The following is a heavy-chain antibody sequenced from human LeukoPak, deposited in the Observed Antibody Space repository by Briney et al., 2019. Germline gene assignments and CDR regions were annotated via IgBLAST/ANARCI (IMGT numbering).Heavy chain of an antibody. V-gene: IGHV3-23*01. CDR3: VRGAYSSSWLNFDY. Sequence: GGSLRLSCAASGFTFSSYAMSWVRQAPGKGLEWVSAISGSPGSTYYADSVKGRFTISRDNSKNTLYLQMNSLRAEDTAVYYCVRGAYSSSWLNFDYWGQGTLVTVSS. J-gene: IGHJ4*02. CDR2: ISGSPGST. D-gene: IGHD6-13*01. CDR1: GFTFSSYA.